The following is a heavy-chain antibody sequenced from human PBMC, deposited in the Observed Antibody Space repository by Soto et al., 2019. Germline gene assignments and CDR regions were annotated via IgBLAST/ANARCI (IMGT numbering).Heavy chain of an antibody. J-gene: IGHJ4*02. CDR3: ARAVAVDADFDY. CDR2: INGGNGNT. Sequence: ASVKVSCKASGNTVPNYAIHWVRQAPGQRLEWMGWINGGNGNTYYSEHFQGRVTITRDTSASTAYMELSSLRSEDTAVYYCARAVAVDADFDYWGQGTLVTVSP. V-gene: IGHV1-3*01. CDR1: GNTVPNYA. D-gene: IGHD6-19*01.